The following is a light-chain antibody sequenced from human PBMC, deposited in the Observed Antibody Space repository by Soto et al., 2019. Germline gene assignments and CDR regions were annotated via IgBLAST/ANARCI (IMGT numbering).Light chain of an antibody. Sequence: DIVMTQSPASLAVSLGERATINCKSSQNILYSSNNKNYLAWYQQKPGQPPKLLIYWASTRESGVPDRFSGSGSGTDFTLTISSLQAEDVAVYYCQQYYSSPYTFGQETRLDIK. CDR1: QNILYSSNNKNY. CDR2: WAS. J-gene: IGKJ2*01. CDR3: QQYYSSPYT. V-gene: IGKV4-1*01.